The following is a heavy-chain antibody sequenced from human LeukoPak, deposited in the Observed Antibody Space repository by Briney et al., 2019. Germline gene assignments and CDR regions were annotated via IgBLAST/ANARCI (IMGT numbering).Heavy chain of an antibody. Sequence: GGSLRLSCAASGFTFSSYWMSWVRQAPGKGLEWVANIKQDGSEKYYVDSVKGRFTISRDNAKNSLYLQMNSLRADDTAVYYCARDFGSGSYPYQFDYWGQGTLVTVSS. J-gene: IGHJ4*02. CDR3: ARDFGSGSYPYQFDY. D-gene: IGHD3-10*01. CDR2: IKQDGSEK. V-gene: IGHV3-7*01. CDR1: GFTFSSYW.